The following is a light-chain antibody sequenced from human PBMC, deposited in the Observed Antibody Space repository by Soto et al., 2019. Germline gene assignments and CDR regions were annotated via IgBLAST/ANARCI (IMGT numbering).Light chain of an antibody. V-gene: IGKV1-39*01. J-gene: IGKJ5*01. Sequence: DIQMTQSPSSLSASVGDTVTITCRATQTISTILNWYQHKPGKAPNLLIYAASSLQSGVPSRFSGSGSGTDFTLTVSSLQPEDFATYYCQQSDSTPITFGQGTRLEIK. CDR1: QTISTI. CDR3: QQSDSTPIT. CDR2: AAS.